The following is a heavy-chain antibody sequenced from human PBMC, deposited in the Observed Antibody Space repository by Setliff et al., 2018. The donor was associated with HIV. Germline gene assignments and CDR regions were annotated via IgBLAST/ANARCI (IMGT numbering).Heavy chain of an antibody. V-gene: IGHV1-46*01. CDR1: GYTFTGHF. CDR3: ARDHMSVGAWVGATSRGLFQH. CDR2: INPSGGDT. D-gene: IGHD1-26*01. Sequence: GASVKVSCKASGYTFTGHFMHWMRQAPGHGLEWMGIINPSGGDTEYAQRFQRRVTMTRDTSTSTVYMELSSLRSEDTAVYYCARDHMSVGAWVGATSRGLFQHWGQGTLVTVSS. J-gene: IGHJ1*01.